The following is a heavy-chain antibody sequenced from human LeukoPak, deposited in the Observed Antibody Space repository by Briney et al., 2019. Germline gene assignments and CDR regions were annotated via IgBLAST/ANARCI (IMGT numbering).Heavy chain of an antibody. CDR3: ARAGNSGYDWTY. D-gene: IGHD5-12*01. J-gene: IGHJ4*02. CDR2: IWYDGSNK. CDR1: GFTFSSYG. V-gene: IGHV3-33*01. Sequence: GGSLRLSCAASGFTFSSYGMHWVRQCPGKGLEWVAVIWYDGSNKHYADSVKGRFTMSRDNSKNTLYLQINSLRAEDTAVYYCARAGNSGYDWTYWGQGTLVTVSS.